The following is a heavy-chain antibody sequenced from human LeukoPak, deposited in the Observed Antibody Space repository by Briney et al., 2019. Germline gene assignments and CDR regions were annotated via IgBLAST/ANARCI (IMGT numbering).Heavy chain of an antibody. V-gene: IGHV3-23*01. J-gene: IGHJ4*02. CDR3: AKSTGTSRLGIDY. D-gene: IGHD1-7*01. CDR2: ISGRGGST. CDR1: GFTFSSNA. Sequence: GGSLRLSCAASGFTFSSNAMGWVRQAPGKGQEWVSGISGRGGSTYYADSVKGRFTISRDNSKNTVYLQMNSLRVEDTAVYYCAKSTGTSRLGIDYWGQGTLVTVYS.